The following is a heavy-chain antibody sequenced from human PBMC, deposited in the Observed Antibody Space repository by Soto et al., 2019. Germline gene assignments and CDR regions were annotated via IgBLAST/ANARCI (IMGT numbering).Heavy chain of an antibody. D-gene: IGHD3-10*01. Sequence: QVHLQQWCAGLLKPSETLSLTCAVYGGSFSGYYWSWIRQPPGKWLEWIGEINNGGSSNYNPSLKSRGSMSVGTSNNQFSLRLTSVTAADTAVYYCARGRGDGYNQNWYFDLWGRGTLVTVSS. V-gene: IGHV4-34*01. CDR1: GGSFSGYY. J-gene: IGHJ2*01. CDR3: ARGRGDGYNQNWYFDL. CDR2: INNGGSS.